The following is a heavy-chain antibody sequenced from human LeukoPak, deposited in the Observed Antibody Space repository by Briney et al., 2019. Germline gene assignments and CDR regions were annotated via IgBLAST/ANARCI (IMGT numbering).Heavy chain of an antibody. D-gene: IGHD3-10*01. CDR3: AKEYGSGSSYDY. CDR2: ISYDGSNK. V-gene: IGHV3-30*18. Sequence: GGSLRLSCAASGFTFSSYGMHWVRQAPGKGLEWVTVISYDGSNKYYADSVKGRFTISRDNSKNTLYLQMNSLRAEDTAVYYCAKEYGSGSSYDYWGQGTLVTVPS. CDR1: GFTFSSYG. J-gene: IGHJ4*02.